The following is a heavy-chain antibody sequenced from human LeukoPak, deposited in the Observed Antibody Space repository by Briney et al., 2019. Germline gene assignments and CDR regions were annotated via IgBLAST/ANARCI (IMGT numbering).Heavy chain of an antibody. D-gene: IGHD6-19*01. V-gene: IGHV1-2*02. J-gene: IGHJ5*02. Sequence: ASVKVSCKASGYTFTGYYMHCVRQAPGQGLEWMGWINPNSGGTNYAQKFQGRVTMTRDTSISTAYMELSRLRSDDTAVYYCAREGAGAVAGTGWFDPWGQGTLVTVSS. CDR3: AREGAGAVAGTGWFDP. CDR2: INPNSGGT. CDR1: GYTFTGYY.